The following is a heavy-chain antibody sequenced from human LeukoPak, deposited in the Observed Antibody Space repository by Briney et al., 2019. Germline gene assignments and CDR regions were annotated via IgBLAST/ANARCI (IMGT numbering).Heavy chain of an antibody. CDR3: AKDRGRSDYYDSSGYYDY. J-gene: IGHJ4*02. Sequence: GGSLRLSCAASGFTFDDYAMRWVRHAPGKGLEWVSGISWNSGSRGYADSVKGRFTISRDNAKNSLYLQMNSLRAEDTALYYCAKDRGRSDYYDSSGYYDYWGQGTLVTVSS. CDR1: GFTFDDYA. D-gene: IGHD3-22*01. CDR2: ISWNSGSR. V-gene: IGHV3-9*01.